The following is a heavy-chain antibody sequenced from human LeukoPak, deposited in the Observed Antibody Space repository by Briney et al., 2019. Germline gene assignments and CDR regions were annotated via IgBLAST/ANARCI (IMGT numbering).Heavy chain of an antibody. CDR1: GFTFSNAW. CDR3: ARDRDYAYGDFSFDY. CDR2: IKSKTDGGTT. V-gene: IGHV3-15*01. D-gene: IGHD4-17*01. Sequence: KPGGSLRLSCAASGFTFSNAWMSWVRQAPGKGLEWVGRIKSKTDGGTTDYAAPVKGRFTISRDDSKNTLYLQMNSLRAEDTAVYYCARDRDYAYGDFSFDYWGQGTLVTVSS. J-gene: IGHJ4*02.